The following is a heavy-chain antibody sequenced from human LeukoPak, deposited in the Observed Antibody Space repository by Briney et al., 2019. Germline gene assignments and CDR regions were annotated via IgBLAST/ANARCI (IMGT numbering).Heavy chain of an antibody. J-gene: IGHJ4*02. D-gene: IGHD4-17*01. V-gene: IGHV3-48*03. CDR2: ISSSGSTI. Sequence: GGSLRLSCAASGFTFSSYEMNWVRQAPGKGLEWVSYISSSGSTIYYADSVKGRFTISRDNAKNSLYLQMNSLRAEDTAVYYCARGSRGTVTTPYYWGQGTLVTVSS. CDR3: ARGSRGTVTTPYY. CDR1: GFTFSSYE.